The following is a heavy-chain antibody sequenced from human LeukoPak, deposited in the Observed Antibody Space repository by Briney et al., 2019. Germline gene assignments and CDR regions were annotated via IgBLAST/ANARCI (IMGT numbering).Heavy chain of an antibody. CDR3: ARVSDISVAAYFDY. V-gene: IGHV3-23*01. CDR1: GFTFSSYG. J-gene: IGHJ4*02. D-gene: IGHD6-19*01. CDR2: ISGSGDRT. Sequence: PGGSLRLSCAASGFTFSSYGMSWVRQAPGKGLEWVSAISGSGDRTYYADSVKGRFTISRDNSKNTLYLQMNSLRAEDTALYYCARVSDISVAAYFDYWGQGTRVTVTS.